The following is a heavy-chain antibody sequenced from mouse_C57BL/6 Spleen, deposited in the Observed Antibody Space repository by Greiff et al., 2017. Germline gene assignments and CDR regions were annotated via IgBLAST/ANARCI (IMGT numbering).Heavy chain of an antibody. J-gene: IGHJ3*01. CDR3: ARQDYSNWGFAY. CDR1: GFTFSDYG. V-gene: IGHV5-17*01. CDR2: ISSGSSTI. D-gene: IGHD2-5*01. Sequence: EVQLVESGGGLVKPGGSLKLSCAASGFTFSDYGMHWVRQAPENGLEWVAYISSGSSTIYYADTVKGRFTISRDNAKNTLFLQMTSLRSEDTAMYYCARQDYSNWGFAYWGQGTLVTVSA.